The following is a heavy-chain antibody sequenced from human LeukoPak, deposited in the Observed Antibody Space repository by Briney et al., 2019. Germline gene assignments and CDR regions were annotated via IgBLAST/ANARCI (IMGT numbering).Heavy chain of an antibody. J-gene: IGHJ6*02. CDR2: ISGSGAIT. D-gene: IGHD4-17*01. CDR3: AKIIAVTESYWYGVDV. Sequence: GGSLSLSCAASGFTFSSYTMTWARLAPGKGLEWVSGISGSGAITDYVDSVRGRFTISRDNSKNTVYLQMHSLRTEDTAVYYCAKIIAVTESYWYGVDVWGQGTTVTVSS. CDR1: GFTFSSYT. V-gene: IGHV3-23*01.